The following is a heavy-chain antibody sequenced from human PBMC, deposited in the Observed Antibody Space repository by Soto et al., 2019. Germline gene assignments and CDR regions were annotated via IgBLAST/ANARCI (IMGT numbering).Heavy chain of an antibody. Sequence: GGSLRLSCEASGFTFNDYSMDWVRQAPEKGLEWVSSISSSGTYIYYADSVNGRFAISRDNANNVMYLQMDTLRAEDTAVYYCVRAGHVFDVHYYGMDLWGQGTTVTVSS. CDR1: GFTFNDYS. CDR2: ISSSGTYI. J-gene: IGHJ6*02. CDR3: VRAGHVFDVHYYGMDL. V-gene: IGHV3-21*01. D-gene: IGHD3-10*01.